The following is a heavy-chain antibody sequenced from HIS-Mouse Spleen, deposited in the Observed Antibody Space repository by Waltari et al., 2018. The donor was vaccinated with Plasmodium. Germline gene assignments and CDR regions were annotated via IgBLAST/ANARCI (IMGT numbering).Heavy chain of an antibody. D-gene: IGHD3-9*01. J-gene: IGHJ3*02. CDR3: ARAPIRDAFDI. V-gene: IGHV4-34*01. Sequence: QVQLQQWGAGLLKPSETLSPTCAVYGGSFSGYYWSWIRQPPGKGLAWIGEINHSGSTNYNPSRKSRVTISVDTSKNQCSLKLSAVTAADTAVYYCARAPIRDAFDIWGQGTMVTVSS. CDR1: GGSFSGYY. CDR2: INHSGST.